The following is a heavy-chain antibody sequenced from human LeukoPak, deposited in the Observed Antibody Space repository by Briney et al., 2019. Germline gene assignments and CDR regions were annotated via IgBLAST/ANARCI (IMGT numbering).Heavy chain of an antibody. D-gene: IGHD2-15*01. J-gene: IGHJ6*02. CDR2: ISGSGGST. CDR1: GFTFSSYA. Sequence: VGSLRLSCAASGFTFSSYAMSWVRQAPGKGLEWVSAISGSGGSTYYADSVKGRFTISRDNSKNTPYLQMNSLRAEDTAVYYCAKGQDCSGGSCYSKGYYYYGMDVWGQGTTVTVSS. CDR3: AKGQDCSGGSCYSKGYYYYGMDV. V-gene: IGHV3-23*01.